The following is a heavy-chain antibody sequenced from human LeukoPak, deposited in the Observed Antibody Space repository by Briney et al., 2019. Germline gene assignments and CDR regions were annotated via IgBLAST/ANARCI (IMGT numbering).Heavy chain of an antibody. Sequence: GGSLRLFCAASGFTFSSYGMHWVRQAPGKGLEWVAVIWYDGSNEYYADSVRGRFTISRDNSKNTLYLQMNSLRAEDTAVYYCARETSTPDAFDIWGQGTMVTVSS. V-gene: IGHV3-33*01. CDR1: GFTFSSYG. J-gene: IGHJ3*02. CDR2: IWYDGSNE. CDR3: ARETSTPDAFDI. D-gene: IGHD5/OR15-5a*01.